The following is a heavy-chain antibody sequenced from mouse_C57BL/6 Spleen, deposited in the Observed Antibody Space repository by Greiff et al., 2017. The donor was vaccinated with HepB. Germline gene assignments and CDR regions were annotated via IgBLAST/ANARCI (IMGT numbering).Heavy chain of an antibody. CDR2: IYPRSGNT. CDR3: ENWEGLAY. D-gene: IGHD4-1*01. V-gene: IGHV1-81*01. CDR1: GYTFTSYG. J-gene: IGHJ3*01. Sequence: VNLQESGAELARPGASVKLSCKASGYTFTSYGISWVKQRPGQGLEWIGEIYPRSGNTYYNEKFKGKATLTADKSSSTAYMELRSLTTEDSAVYYCENWEGLAYWGQGTPVTVSA.